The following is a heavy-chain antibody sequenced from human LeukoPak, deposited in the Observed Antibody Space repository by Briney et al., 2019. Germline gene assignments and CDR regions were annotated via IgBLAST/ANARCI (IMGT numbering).Heavy chain of an antibody. CDR1: GFTVSSNY. J-gene: IGHJ6*03. Sequence: GGSLRLSCAASGFTVSSNYMSWVRQVPGKGLEWVSVIYSGGSTYYADSVKGRFTISRDNSKNTLYLQMNSLRAEDTAVYYCARDPYSGGYGAYYYYYMDVWGKGTTVTVSS. V-gene: IGHV3-53*01. D-gene: IGHD6-19*01. CDR2: IYSGGST. CDR3: ARDPYSGGYGAYYYYYMDV.